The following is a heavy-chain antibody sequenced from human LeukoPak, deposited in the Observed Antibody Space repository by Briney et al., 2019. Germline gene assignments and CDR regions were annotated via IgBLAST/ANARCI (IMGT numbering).Heavy chain of an antibody. D-gene: IGHD3-3*01. V-gene: IGHV3-21*01. CDR2: ISSSSSYI. CDR3: ARDLREGTMSPRWFDP. Sequence: GRSLRLSCAASGFTFSSYSMNWVRQAPGKGLEWVSSISSSSSYIYYADSVKGRFTISRDNAKNSLYLQMNSLRAEDTAVYYCARDLREGTMSPRWFDPWGQGTLVTVSS. J-gene: IGHJ5*02. CDR1: GFTFSSYS.